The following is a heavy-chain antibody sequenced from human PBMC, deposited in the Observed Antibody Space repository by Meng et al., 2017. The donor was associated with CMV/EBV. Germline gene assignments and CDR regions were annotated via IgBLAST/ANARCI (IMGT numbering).Heavy chain of an antibody. D-gene: IGHD3-10*01. Sequence: GESLKISCAASGFTFSSYSMNWVRQAPGKGLEWVSSISSSSSYIYYADSVKGRFTISRDNAKNSLYLQMNSLRAEDTAVYYCARATGDWFDPWGQGTLVTVSS. CDR1: GFTFSSYS. CDR3: ARATGDWFDP. V-gene: IGHV3-21*01. J-gene: IGHJ5*02. CDR2: ISSSSSYI.